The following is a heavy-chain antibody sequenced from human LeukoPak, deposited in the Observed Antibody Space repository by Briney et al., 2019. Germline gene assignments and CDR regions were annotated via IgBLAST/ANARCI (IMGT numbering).Heavy chain of an antibody. V-gene: IGHV3-7*04. D-gene: IGHD6-13*01. CDR2: INQDGSKK. CDR1: GFTFSSHW. J-gene: IGHJ4*02. Sequence: PGGSLRLSCVDSGFTFSSHWMSWVRQAPGKGLEWVANINQDGSKKYYVDSVEGRFTISRDNVKNSVYLQMNSLRAEDTAVYSCARAVAAADSYWGRGTLVTVSS. CDR3: ARAVAAADSY.